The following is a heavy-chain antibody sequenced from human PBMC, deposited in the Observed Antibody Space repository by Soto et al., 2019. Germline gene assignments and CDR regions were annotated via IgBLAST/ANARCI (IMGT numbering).Heavy chain of an antibody. J-gene: IGHJ4*02. D-gene: IGHD6-19*01. CDR2: ITSDTNTI. CDR3: ARSVEGHFDY. Sequence: EVQLVESGGGLVQPGGSLRLSCAASGFSFSIYSMNWVRQAPGKGLEWSSYITSDTNTIKYADSVKGRFTISRDNAKNSLYLQMNSRRDEDTAVYYCARSVEGHFDYWGQGTVVTVSS. V-gene: IGHV3-48*02. CDR1: GFSFSIYS.